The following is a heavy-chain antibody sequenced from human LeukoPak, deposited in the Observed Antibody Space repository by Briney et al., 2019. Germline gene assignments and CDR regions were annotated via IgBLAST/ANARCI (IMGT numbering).Heavy chain of an antibody. CDR3: ARRVLLWFGESQYYFDY. V-gene: IGHV4-39*01. CDR1: GGSISNSDYY. D-gene: IGHD3-10*01. J-gene: IGHJ4*01. Sequence: SETQSLTCTVSGGSISNSDYYWGWIRQPPGKGLEWIGSIYYRGSTYYNPSLESRVTLSVDTSKNQFSLKLSSVTAADTAVYYCARRVLLWFGESQYYFDYWGHGTLVTVPS. CDR2: IYYRGST.